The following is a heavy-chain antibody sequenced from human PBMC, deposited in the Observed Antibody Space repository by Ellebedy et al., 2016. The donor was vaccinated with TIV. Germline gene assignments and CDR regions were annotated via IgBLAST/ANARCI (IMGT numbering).Heavy chain of an antibody. V-gene: IGHV1-46*04. D-gene: IGHD6-19*01. CDR2: INPSVGST. CDR3: ARARSSGWLHTPDY. J-gene: IGHJ4*02. Sequence: AASVKFSCKASGYTFTSYFMHWVRQAPGQGLEWMGIINPSVGSTTYAQKLQGRVTMTRDTSTSTVYMELSSLRSEDTAVYYCARARSSGWLHTPDYWGQGTLVTVSS. CDR1: GYTFTSYF.